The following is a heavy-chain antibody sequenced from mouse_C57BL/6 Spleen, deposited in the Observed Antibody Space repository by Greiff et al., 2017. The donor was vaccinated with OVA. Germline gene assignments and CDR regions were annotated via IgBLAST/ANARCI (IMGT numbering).Heavy chain of an antibody. CDR2: INPSSGYT. CDR1: GYTFTSYW. J-gene: IGHJ4*01. D-gene: IGHD1-1*01. Sequence: QVHVKQSGAELAKPGASVKLSCKASGYTFTSYWMHWVKQRPGQGLEWIGYINPSSGYTKYNQKFKDKATLTADKSSSTAYMQLSSLTYEDSAVYYCARGITTVVAKGYWGQGTSVTVSS. CDR3: ARGITTVVAKGY. V-gene: IGHV1-7*01.